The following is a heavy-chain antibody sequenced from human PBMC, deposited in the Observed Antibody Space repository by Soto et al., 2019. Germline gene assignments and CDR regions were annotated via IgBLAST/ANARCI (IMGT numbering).Heavy chain of an antibody. CDR1: GFTFDDYA. Sequence: EVQLVESGGGLVQPGRSLRLSCAASGFTFDDYAMHWVRQVPGKGLEWVSGINWNSGSIGYADSVKGRFAISRDNAKNSLHLQMYSLTAEDTAFYYCVIDASINWYTGHFRHWGQGTLVTVSS. J-gene: IGHJ1*01. CDR3: VIDASINWYTGHFRH. V-gene: IGHV3-9*01. D-gene: IGHD6-13*01. CDR2: INWNSGSI.